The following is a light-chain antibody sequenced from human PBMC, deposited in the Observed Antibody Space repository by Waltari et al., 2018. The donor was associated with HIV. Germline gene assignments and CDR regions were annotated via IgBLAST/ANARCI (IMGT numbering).Light chain of an antibody. Sequence: QSVLTQPPSASGTPGQRVTISCSGSSSHTGSNTVSWYHQVPGTPPKVLIYSNDDRPSGVPDRFSGSKSGTSASLAISGLQSEDEADYYCATWDDSLNGWVFGGGTKVTVL. J-gene: IGLJ3*02. CDR3: ATWDDSLNGWV. CDR2: SND. V-gene: IGLV1-44*01. CDR1: SSHTGSNT.